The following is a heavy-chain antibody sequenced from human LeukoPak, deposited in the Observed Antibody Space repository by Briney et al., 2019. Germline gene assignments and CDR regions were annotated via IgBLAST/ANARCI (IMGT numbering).Heavy chain of an antibody. CDR1: GYTFTSYG. CDR2: ISAYNGNT. Sequence: ASVKVSCKASGYTFTSYGISWVRQAPGQGLEWMGWISAYNGNTNYAQKLQGRVTMTTDTSTSTAYMELRSLRSDDTAVYYCARAWFGELSRYYHYYGVDVWGQGTTVTVSS. CDR3: ARAWFGELSRYYHYYGVDV. V-gene: IGHV1-18*01. J-gene: IGHJ6*02. D-gene: IGHD3-10*01.